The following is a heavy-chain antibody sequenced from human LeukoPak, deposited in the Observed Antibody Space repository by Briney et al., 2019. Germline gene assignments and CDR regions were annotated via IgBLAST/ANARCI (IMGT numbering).Heavy chain of an antibody. Sequence: GGSLRLSCSASGFTFSSYEMNWVRQAPGKGLEWVSSISSTGSTKFYADSVKGRFTISRDNAKNSVYLQMNSLRAEDTAVYYCASGGSYDFWGQGTLVTVSS. CDR1: GFTFSSYE. J-gene: IGHJ4*02. CDR2: ISSTGSTK. V-gene: IGHV3-48*03. CDR3: ASGGSYDF.